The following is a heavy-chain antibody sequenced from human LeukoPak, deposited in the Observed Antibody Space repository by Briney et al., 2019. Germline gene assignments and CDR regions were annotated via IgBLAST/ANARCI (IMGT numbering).Heavy chain of an antibody. Sequence: ASVKISCKASGHTFTDYYTHWVRQVPGQGLECMGIFRPIATTTVYPLELQGRVTLTRDTSTSTVYMELSSLTSADTAVYFCARESGGRTGGKTFDYWGQGTLVTVSS. J-gene: IGHJ4*02. V-gene: IGHV1-46*01. CDR3: ARESGGRTGGKTFDY. CDR1: GHTFTDYY. CDR2: FRPIATTT. D-gene: IGHD1-26*01.